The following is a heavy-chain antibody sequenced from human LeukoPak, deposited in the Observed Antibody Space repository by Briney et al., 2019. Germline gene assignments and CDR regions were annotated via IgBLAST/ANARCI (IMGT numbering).Heavy chain of an antibody. D-gene: IGHD6-13*01. CDR1: EFTFSTYR. CDR3: ARVIPTAGADY. V-gene: IGHV3-7*05. CDR2: INPNGNEK. J-gene: IGHJ4*02. Sequence: GGALRLSCAASEFTFSTYRMTWVRQAPGEGLVWVANINPNGNEKYYVDSVKGRFTISRDNARNSLSLQMNSLRAEDTAVYYCARVIPTAGADYWGQGTLVTVSS.